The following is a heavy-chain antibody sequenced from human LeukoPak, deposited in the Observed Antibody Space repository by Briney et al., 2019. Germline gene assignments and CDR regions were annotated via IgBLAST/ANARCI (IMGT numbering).Heavy chain of an antibody. V-gene: IGHV3-9*01. CDR3: AKDHPNFDY. CDR1: GFTFDDYA. CDR2: ISWNSGSI. J-gene: IGHJ4*02. Sequence: GGSLRLSCAASGFTFDDYAMHWVRQAPGKGLEWVSGISWNSGSIGYADSVKGRFTISRDNAKNSLYLQMNSLRAEDTAVYYCAKDHPNFDYWGQGTLVTVSS.